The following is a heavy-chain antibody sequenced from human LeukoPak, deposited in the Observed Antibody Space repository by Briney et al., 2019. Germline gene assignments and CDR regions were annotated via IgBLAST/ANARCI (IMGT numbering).Heavy chain of an antibody. CDR1: GFTFSNYW. D-gene: IGHD2-8*01. J-gene: IGHJ4*02. CDR2: INSDGSST. CDR3: ARDPRGSCSNGVCYTGFDY. V-gene: IGHV3-74*01. Sequence: GGSLRLSCAASGFTFSNYWMHWVRHAPGRGLVWVSRINSDGSSTSYADSVKGRFTISRDNAKNTLYLQMNSLRAEDTAVYYCARDPRGSCSNGVCYTGFDYWGQGTLVTVSS.